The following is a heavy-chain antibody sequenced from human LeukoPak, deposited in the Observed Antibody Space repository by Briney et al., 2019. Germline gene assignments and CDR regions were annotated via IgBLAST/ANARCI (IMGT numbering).Heavy chain of an antibody. CDR3: AKETWAGNLDY. V-gene: IGHV3-23*01. J-gene: IGHJ4*02. Sequence: PGGSLRLSCLTSGFTFSTNAMSWVRQAPGKGLEWTSGISGSGASTYYADSVTGRFTISRDNSKNTLYLQMNSLRAEDTAVYYCAKETWAGNLDYWGQGTLVTVSS. CDR1: GFTFSTNA. D-gene: IGHD7-27*01. CDR2: ISGSGAST.